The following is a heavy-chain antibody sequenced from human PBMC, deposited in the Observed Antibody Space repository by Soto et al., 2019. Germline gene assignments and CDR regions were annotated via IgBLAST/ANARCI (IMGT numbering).Heavy chain of an antibody. Sequence: QVQLVQSGAEVKKPGASVKVSCKASGYTFTGYYMHWVRQAPGQGLEWMGWINPNSGSTNYAQKFQGWVTMTRDTSISTAYMELSRLSSDDTAVYYCAILGGERGYCSGGSCPFDYWGQGTLVTVSS. D-gene: IGHD2-15*01. CDR2: INPNSGST. CDR3: AILGGERGYCSGGSCPFDY. J-gene: IGHJ4*02. V-gene: IGHV1-2*04. CDR1: GYTFTGYY.